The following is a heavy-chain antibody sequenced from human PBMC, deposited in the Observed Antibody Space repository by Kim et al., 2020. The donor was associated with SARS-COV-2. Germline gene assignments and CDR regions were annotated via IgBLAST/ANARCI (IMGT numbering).Heavy chain of an antibody. J-gene: IGHJ3*02. CDR3: ARDTKGGGLLSYPQHDAFDI. D-gene: IGHD3-10*01. CDR2: IIPIFGTA. CDR1: GGTFSSYA. V-gene: IGHV1-69*13. Sequence: SVKVSCKASGGTFSSYAISWVRQAPGQGLEWMGGIIPIFGTANYAQKFQGRVTITADESTSTAYMELSSLRSEDTAVYYCARDTKGGGLLSYPQHDAFDIWGQGTMVTVSS.